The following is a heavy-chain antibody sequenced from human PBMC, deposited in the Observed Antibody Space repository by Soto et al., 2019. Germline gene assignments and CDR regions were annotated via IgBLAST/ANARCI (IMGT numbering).Heavy chain of an antibody. CDR2: IYPGDSDT. CDR3: ARTSAAGKYYYGMDV. CDR1: GYSFTNYW. Sequence: HGESLKISCKGSGYSFTNYWIGWVRQMPGKGLEWMGIIYPGDSDTRYSPSFQGQVTISADKSISTASLQWSSLKASDTAMYYCARTSAAGKYYYGMDVWGQGTTFTVSS. V-gene: IGHV5-51*01. J-gene: IGHJ6*02. D-gene: IGHD6-13*01.